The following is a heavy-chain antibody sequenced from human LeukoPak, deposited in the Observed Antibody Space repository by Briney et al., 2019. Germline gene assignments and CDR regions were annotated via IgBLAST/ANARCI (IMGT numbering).Heavy chain of an antibody. Sequence: GEALKISCKGSGYTFINYWIGWVRQMPGKGLEWMGIIYPGDSGTRYSPSFQGQVTISADKSVSAAYLQWSSLKASDTAIYYCARLPSSRYPYYFDFWGQGALVTVSS. CDR3: ARLPSSRYPYYFDF. CDR1: GYTFINYW. J-gene: IGHJ4*02. V-gene: IGHV5-51*01. CDR2: IYPGDSGT. D-gene: IGHD6-13*01.